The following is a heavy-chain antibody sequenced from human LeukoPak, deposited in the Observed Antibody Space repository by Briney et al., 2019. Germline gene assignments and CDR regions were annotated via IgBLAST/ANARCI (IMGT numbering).Heavy chain of an antibody. CDR3: AKGDYYDFDY. CDR2: ISGSGGST. Sequence: GGSLRLSCAASGFTFSNYAMSWVRQAPGKGLEWVSGISGSGGSTYYAESVKGRFTISRDNSKNTLYLQMNSLRAEDTAVYYCAKGDYYDFDYWGQGTLVTVSS. CDR1: GFTFSNYA. J-gene: IGHJ4*02. D-gene: IGHD3-10*01. V-gene: IGHV3-23*01.